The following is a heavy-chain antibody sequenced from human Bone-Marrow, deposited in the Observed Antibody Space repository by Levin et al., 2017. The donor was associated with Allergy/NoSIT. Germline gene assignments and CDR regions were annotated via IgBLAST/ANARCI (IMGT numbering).Heavy chain of an antibody. CDR1: GFTFSNYA. V-gene: IGHV3-30*03. CDR2: ISYDGFTK. Sequence: GGSLRLSCGASGFTFSNYAMNWARQAPGKGLEWVALISYDGFTKLYADSVKGRLTISRDNSKNTVFLQMNSLRPTATAMYFCARSFGGDPLWYVDRWGRGTLVIVSS. CDR3: ARSFGGDPLWYVDR. D-gene: IGHD2-21*01. J-gene: IGHJ2*01.